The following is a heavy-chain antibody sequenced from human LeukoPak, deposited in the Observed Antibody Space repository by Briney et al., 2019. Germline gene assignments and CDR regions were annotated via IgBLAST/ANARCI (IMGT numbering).Heavy chain of an antibody. CDR3: AKPSYCSSTSCYEFQH. CDR2: INWNGGST. J-gene: IGHJ1*01. CDR1: GFTFDDYG. Sequence: GGSLRLSCAASGFTFDDYGMSWVRQAPGKGLEWVSGINWNGGSTGYADSVKGRFTISRDNAKNSLYLQMNSLRAEDTALYYCAKPSYCSSTSCYEFQHWGQGTLVTVSS. V-gene: IGHV3-20*04. D-gene: IGHD2-2*01.